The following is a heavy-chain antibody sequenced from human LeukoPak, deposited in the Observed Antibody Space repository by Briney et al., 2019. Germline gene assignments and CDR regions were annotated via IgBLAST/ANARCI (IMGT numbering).Heavy chain of an antibody. CDR1: GYTLTKLS. Sequence: GASVKVSCKVSGYTLTKLSMHWVRQAPGKGLEWMGGSDPEDGETIYAQKFQGRVTMTEDTSTDTAYMELSSLRSEDTAVYYCATERDYYYDGTGYYYVDFWGQGTLVTVSS. V-gene: IGHV1-24*01. J-gene: IGHJ4*02. CDR2: SDPEDGET. D-gene: IGHD3-22*01. CDR3: ATERDYYYDGTGYYYVDF.